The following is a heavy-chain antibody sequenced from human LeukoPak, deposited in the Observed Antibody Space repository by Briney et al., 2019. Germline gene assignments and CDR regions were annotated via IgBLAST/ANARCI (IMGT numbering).Heavy chain of an antibody. J-gene: IGHJ4*02. D-gene: IGHD4-11*01. CDR3: ARWRYSNYFFDN. V-gene: IGHV1-2*02. CDR2: INPNSGGT. CDR1: GYTFTGYY. Sequence: ASVKVSCKASGYTFTGYYMHWVRQAPGQGLEWMGWINPNSGGTNYAQKFQGRVTMTRDTPISTAYMELSRLTSDDTAVYYCARWRYSNYFFDNWGQGTLVTVSS.